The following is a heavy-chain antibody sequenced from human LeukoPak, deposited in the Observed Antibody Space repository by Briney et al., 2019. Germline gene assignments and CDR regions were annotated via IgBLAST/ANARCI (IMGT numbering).Heavy chain of an antibody. Sequence: PSETLSLTCAVYGGSFSGYYWSWIRQPPGKGLEWIGEINHSGSTNYNPSLKSRVTISVDTSKNQFSLKLSSVTAADTAVYCCARMSGGSYYLSYYYYGMDVWGQGTTVTVSS. CDR1: GGSFSGYY. CDR3: ARMSGGSYYLSYYYYGMDV. D-gene: IGHD1-26*01. V-gene: IGHV4-34*01. J-gene: IGHJ6*02. CDR2: INHSGST.